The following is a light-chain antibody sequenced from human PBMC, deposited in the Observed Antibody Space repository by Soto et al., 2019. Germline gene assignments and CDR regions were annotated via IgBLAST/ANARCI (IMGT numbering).Light chain of an antibody. CDR2: DTS. Sequence: ILFPQSTFTLSLSPGARATLSCRASQSVSNQLGWYQQKPGQAPRLLIFDTSNRATGIPARFSGSGAGTDYTLSISSLEPEDFAVYYCQQRLSWPITFGQGTRLEIK. J-gene: IGKJ5*01. CDR3: QQRLSWPIT. V-gene: IGKV3D-11*02. CDR1: QSVSNQ.